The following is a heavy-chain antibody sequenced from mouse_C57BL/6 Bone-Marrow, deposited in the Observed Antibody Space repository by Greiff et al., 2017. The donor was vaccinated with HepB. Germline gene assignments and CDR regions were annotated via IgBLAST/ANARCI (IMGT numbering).Heavy chain of an antibody. CDR2: IRSKSNNYAT. D-gene: IGHD1-1*01. CDR1: GFSFNTYA. J-gene: IGHJ4*01. CDR3: VVGSSSPGYAMDY. V-gene: IGHV10-1*01. Sequence: EVQLVESGGGLVQPKGSLKLSCAASGFSFNTYAMNWVRQAPGKGLEWVARIRSKSNNYATYYADSVKDRFTISRDDSESMLYLQMNNLKTEDTAMYYCVVGSSSPGYAMDYWGQGTSVTVSS.